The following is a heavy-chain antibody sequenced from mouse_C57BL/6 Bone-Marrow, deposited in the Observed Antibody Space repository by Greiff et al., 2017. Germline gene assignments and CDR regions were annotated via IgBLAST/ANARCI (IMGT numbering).Heavy chain of an antibody. CDR3: ARESNYDGFAY. CDR1: GYTFTDYY. D-gene: IGHD2-5*01. CDR2: IYPGSGNT. V-gene: IGHV1-84*01. J-gene: IGHJ3*01. Sequence: QVQLQQSGPELVKPGASVKISCKASGYTFTDYYITWVKQRPGQGLEWIGWIYPGSGNTKYTEKLKGKATLTVDTSSSTAYMQLSSLASADSAVCFSARESNYDGFAYWGQGTLVTVSA.